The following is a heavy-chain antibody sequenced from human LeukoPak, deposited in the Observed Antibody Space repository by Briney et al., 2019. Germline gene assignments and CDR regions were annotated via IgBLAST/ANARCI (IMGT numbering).Heavy chain of an antibody. J-gene: IGHJ4*02. CDR1: GGSVTGGGNY. Sequence: SETLSLTCSVSGGSVTGGGNYWSWIRQHPGKGLEWIGFASYSGGTYYNPSLMSRITISVDRSQNQFSLRMRDVTAADTAVYFCATAEWEYFYFGSRGQGALVAVSS. D-gene: IGHD1-26*01. CDR3: ATAEWEYFYFGS. CDR2: ASYSGGT. V-gene: IGHV4-31*03.